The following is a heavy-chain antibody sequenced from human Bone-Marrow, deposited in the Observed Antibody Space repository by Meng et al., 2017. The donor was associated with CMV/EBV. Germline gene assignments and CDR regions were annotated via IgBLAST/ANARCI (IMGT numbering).Heavy chain of an antibody. CDR1: GFTFSSYW. J-gene: IGHJ6*02. CDR2: IKQDGSEK. CDR3: ARDSFGVAHYGMDV. D-gene: IGHD3-3*01. Sequence: GESLKISCAASGFTFSSYWMSWVRQAPGKGLEWVANIKQDGSEKYYVDSVKGRFTISRDNAKNSLYLQMNSLRAEDTAVYYCARDSFGVAHYGMDVWSQGTTVTVSS. V-gene: IGHV3-7*01.